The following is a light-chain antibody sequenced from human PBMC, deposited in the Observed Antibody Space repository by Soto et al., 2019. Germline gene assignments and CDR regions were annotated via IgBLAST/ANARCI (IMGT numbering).Light chain of an antibody. CDR3: QSYDDSLSVHYV. CDR2: GNT. J-gene: IGLJ1*01. V-gene: IGLV1-40*01. Sequence: QPVLTQPPSVSGAPGRRVTISCTGSSSNIGSTYDVQWYQQLPGTAPKLLIHGNTDRPSGVPDRFSGSKSGTSASLAITGLQADDEADYYCQSYDDSLSVHYVFGTGTKVTVL. CDR1: SSNIGSTYD.